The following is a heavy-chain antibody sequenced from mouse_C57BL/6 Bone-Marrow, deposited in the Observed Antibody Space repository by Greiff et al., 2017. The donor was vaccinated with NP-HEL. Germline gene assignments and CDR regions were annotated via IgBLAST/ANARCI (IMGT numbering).Heavy chain of an antibody. V-gene: IGHV1-77*01. CDR3: ARGGYGTFAY. Sequence: VKLVESGPELVKPGASVKMSCKASGYTFTDYVISWVKQGTGQGLEWIGEIFPGRGSSYYNEKFKGKATLTADNSSNTAYMQLSSLTSEDSAVYFCARGGYGTFAYWGQGTLVTVSA. J-gene: IGHJ3*01. D-gene: IGHD1-1*01. CDR1: GYTFTDYV. CDR2: IFPGRGSS.